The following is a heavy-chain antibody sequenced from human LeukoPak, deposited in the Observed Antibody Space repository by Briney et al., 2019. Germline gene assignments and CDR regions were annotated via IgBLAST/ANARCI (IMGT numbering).Heavy chain of an antibody. CDR3: ARARISMVRGNPFDY. D-gene: IGHD3-10*01. CDR2: INPNSGGT. J-gene: IGHJ4*02. CDR1: GYTFTGYY. Sequence: ASVKVSCKASGYTFTGYYMHWVRQAPGQGLEWMGWINPNSGGTNYAQKFQGRVTMTRDTSISTAYMELSRLRSDDTAVYYCARARISMVRGNPFDYWGQGTLVTVSS. V-gene: IGHV1-2*02.